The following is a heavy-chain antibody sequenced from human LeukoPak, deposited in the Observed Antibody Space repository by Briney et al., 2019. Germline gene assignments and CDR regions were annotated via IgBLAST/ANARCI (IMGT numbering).Heavy chain of an antibody. Sequence: SETLSLTCTVSGGSISSYYWSWIRQPPGKGLEWIGYIYYSGSTNYNPSLKSRVTISVDTSKNQFSLKLSSVTAADTAVYCCAREEVPYSYGFGDAFDIWGQGTMVTVSS. CDR1: GGSISSYY. CDR3: AREEVPYSYGFGDAFDI. D-gene: IGHD5-18*01. V-gene: IGHV4-59*01. J-gene: IGHJ3*02. CDR2: IYYSGST.